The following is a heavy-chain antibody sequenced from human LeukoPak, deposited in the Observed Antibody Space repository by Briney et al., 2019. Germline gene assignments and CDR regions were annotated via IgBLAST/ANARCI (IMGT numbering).Heavy chain of an antibody. Sequence: GASVKVSCKASGYTFTSYDINWVRQATGQGLEWMGWMNPNSGNTGYAQKFQGRVTMTRNTSISTAYMELSSLRSEDTAVYYCARGAPMPYCSSTSCYAANYYYYYMDVWGKGTTVTVSS. V-gene: IGHV1-8*01. CDR2: MNPNSGNT. CDR1: GYTFTSYD. D-gene: IGHD2-2*01. CDR3: ARGAPMPYCSSTSCYAANYYYYYMDV. J-gene: IGHJ6*03.